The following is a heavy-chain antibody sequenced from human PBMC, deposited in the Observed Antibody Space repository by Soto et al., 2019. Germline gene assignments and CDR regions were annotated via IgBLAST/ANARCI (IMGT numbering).Heavy chain of an antibody. D-gene: IGHD4-17*01. CDR2: IYYSGST. V-gene: IGHV4-59*08. CDR1: GGSISSYY. Sequence: SETLSLTCTVSGGSISSYYWSWIRQPPGKGLEWIGYIYYSGSTNYNPSLKSRVTISVDTSKNQFSLKLSSVTAADTAVYYCARRHGDYDYWGQGTLVTVSS. J-gene: IGHJ4*02. CDR3: ARRHGDYDY.